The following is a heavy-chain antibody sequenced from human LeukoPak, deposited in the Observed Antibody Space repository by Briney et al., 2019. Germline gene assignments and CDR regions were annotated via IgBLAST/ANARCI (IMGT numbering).Heavy chain of an antibody. CDR2: INPNSGGT. Sequence: ASVKVSCKASGYTFTGYYMHWVRQAPGQGLEWMGRINPNSGGTNYAQTCQGRVTMTRNTSISTAYMELSRLRSEDTAVYYCARGSGWADFDYWGQGTLVTVSS. D-gene: IGHD6-19*01. CDR1: GYTFTGYY. J-gene: IGHJ4*02. CDR3: ARGSGWADFDY. V-gene: IGHV1-2*06.